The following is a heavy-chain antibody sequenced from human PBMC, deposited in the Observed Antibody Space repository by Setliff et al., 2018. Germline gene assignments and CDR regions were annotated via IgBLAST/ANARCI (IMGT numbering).Heavy chain of an antibody. CDR1: GGTFSSYA. V-gene: IGHV1-2*04. J-gene: IGHJ5*02. CDR2: INPNSGGT. D-gene: IGHD3-9*01. Sequence: ASVKVSCKASGGTFSSYAISWVRQAPGQGLEWMGWINPNSGGTNYAQKFQGWVTMTRDTSISTAYMELSRLRSDDTAVYYCARSNYDILTRNWFDPWGQGTLVTVSS. CDR3: ARSNYDILTRNWFDP.